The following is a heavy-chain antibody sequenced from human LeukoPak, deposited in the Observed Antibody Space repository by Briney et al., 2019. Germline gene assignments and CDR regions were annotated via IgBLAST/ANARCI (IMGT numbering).Heavy chain of an antibody. D-gene: IGHD5-18*01. Sequence: PSETLSLTCTVSGGSISSYYWSWIRQPPGKGLEYIGYIYYSGYTNYNPSLKSRVTISVDTSKNQFSLKLSSVTAADTAVYYCARSGYSYGADAFDIWGQGTMVTVSS. CDR2: IYYSGYT. J-gene: IGHJ3*02. V-gene: IGHV4-59*01. CDR1: GGSISSYY. CDR3: ARSGYSYGADAFDI.